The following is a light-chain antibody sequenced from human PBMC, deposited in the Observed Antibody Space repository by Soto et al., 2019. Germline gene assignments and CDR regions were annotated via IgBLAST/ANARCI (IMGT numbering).Light chain of an antibody. V-gene: IGKV1-27*01. J-gene: IGKJ1*01. CDR2: AAS. CDR1: QGISNY. CDR3: QRYNSAPRT. Sequence: DIPMTQSPSSLSASVGDRVTITCRASQGISNYLAWYQQQPGKVPRLLIYAASTLQSGVPSRFSGSGSGTDFTLTISSLQPVDVATYYCQRYNSAPRTFGPGTKVEIK.